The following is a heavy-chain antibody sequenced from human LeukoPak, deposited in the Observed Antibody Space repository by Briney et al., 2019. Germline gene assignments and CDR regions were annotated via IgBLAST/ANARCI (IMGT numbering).Heavy chain of an antibody. Sequence: SETLSLTCTVSGGSISSYYWSWIRQPPGKGLEWIGYIYYSGSTNYNPSLKSRVTISVDTSKNQFSLKLSSVTAADTAVYYCARGLEIQLWNRLGTFDYWGQGTLVTVSS. J-gene: IGHJ4*02. CDR1: GGSISSYY. D-gene: IGHD5-18*01. CDR2: IYYSGST. CDR3: ARGLEIQLWNRLGTFDY. V-gene: IGHV4-59*12.